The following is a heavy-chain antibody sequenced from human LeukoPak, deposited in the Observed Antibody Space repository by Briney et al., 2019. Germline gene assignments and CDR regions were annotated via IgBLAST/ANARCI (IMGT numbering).Heavy chain of an antibody. Sequence: PSETLSLTCPVSGGSISSYYWSWIRQPPGQGLEWIGYIYSSGSTNYNPSLKSRVSISVDTSKNQFSLRLSSVTAADTAVYYCARGGMATFYWGQGTLVTVSS. CDR3: ARGGMATFY. CDR2: IYSSGST. D-gene: IGHD5-24*01. V-gene: IGHV4-59*01. J-gene: IGHJ4*02. CDR1: GGSISSYY.